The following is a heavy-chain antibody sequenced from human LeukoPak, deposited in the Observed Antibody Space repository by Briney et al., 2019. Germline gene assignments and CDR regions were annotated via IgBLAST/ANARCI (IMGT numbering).Heavy chain of an antibody. J-gene: IGHJ5*02. CDR1: GGSISSYY. D-gene: IGHD3-22*01. V-gene: IGHV4-59*01. Sequence: SETLSLTCTVSGGSISSYYWSWIRQPPGKGLEWIGYIYYSGSTSYNPSLKSRVTISVDTSKNQFSLKLSSVTAADTAVYYCARAYYDSSGPRFDPWGQGTLVTVSS. CDR2: IYYSGST. CDR3: ARAYYDSSGPRFDP.